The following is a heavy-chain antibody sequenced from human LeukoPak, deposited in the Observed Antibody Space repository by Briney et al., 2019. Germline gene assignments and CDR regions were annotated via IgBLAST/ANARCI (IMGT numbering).Heavy chain of an antibody. CDR2: IYYSGST. V-gene: IGHV4-59*01. CDR3: ARMRGEEQQLAYFDY. J-gene: IGHJ4*02. CDR1: GGSISSYY. D-gene: IGHD6-13*01. Sequence: SETLSLTCTVSGGSISSYYWSWIRQPPGKGLEWIGYIYYSGSTNYNPSLKSRVTISVDTSKNQFSLKLSSVTAADTAVYYCARMRGEEQQLAYFDYWGQGTLVTVSS.